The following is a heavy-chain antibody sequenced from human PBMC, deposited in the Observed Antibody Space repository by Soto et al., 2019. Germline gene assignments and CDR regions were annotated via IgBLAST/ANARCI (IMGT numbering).Heavy chain of an antibody. Sequence: ASVKVSCKSSGYAFTGYYIHWVRQAPGQGLEWMGWINPNSGDTNYAQKFQGRVTITADESTSTAYMELSSLRSEDTAVYYCARSSTSPGAFDIWGQGTMVTVSS. CDR2: INPNSGDT. D-gene: IGHD2-2*01. CDR1: GYAFTGYY. V-gene: IGHV1-2*02. CDR3: ARSSTSPGAFDI. J-gene: IGHJ3*02.